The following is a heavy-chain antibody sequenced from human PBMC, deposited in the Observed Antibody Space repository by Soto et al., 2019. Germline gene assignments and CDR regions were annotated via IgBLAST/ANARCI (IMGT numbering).Heavy chain of an antibody. CDR3: AARHFWSRPWTDRRLDY. J-gene: IGHJ4*02. CDR1: GDSITSSHW. D-gene: IGHD3-3*02. CDR2: ISHIGNT. V-gene: IGHV4-4*02. Sequence: QVQLQESGPGLVKPSGTLSLTCVVSGDSITSSHWWNWVRQPPEKGLEWIGQISHIGNTSYNPSLTIRVTMSVDKSKSHFSLKLTSVTAADTAVYYCAARHFWSRPWTDRRLDYLGQGTLVTVSS.